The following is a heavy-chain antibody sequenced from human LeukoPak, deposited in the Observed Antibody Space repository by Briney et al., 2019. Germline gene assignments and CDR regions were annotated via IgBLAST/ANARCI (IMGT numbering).Heavy chain of an antibody. CDR1: GFSLSTYG. CDR2: IKKDGSET. J-gene: IGHJ6*04. V-gene: IGHV3-7*01. Sequence: GGSLRISCAASGFSLSTYGMHWVRKAPGKGLEWVANIKKDGSETYDVDSVKGRFTISRDNAKNSLYLQMKSLRDEDTAVYYCAGGSGWLMDVWGKGTTATVSS. D-gene: IGHD6-19*01. CDR3: AGGSGWLMDV.